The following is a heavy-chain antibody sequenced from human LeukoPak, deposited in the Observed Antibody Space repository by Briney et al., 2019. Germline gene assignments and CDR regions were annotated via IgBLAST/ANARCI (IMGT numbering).Heavy chain of an antibody. V-gene: IGHV5-51*01. Sequence: GESLKISCKGSGYSFTSYWIGWVRQMPGKGLEWMGIIYPGVSDTRYSPSFQGQVTISADKSISTAYLQWSSLKASDTAMYYCARHMGDYVWGSYRPFDYWGQGTLVTVSS. J-gene: IGHJ4*02. CDR3: ARHMGDYVWGSYRPFDY. CDR2: IYPGVSDT. D-gene: IGHD3-16*02. CDR1: GYSFTSYW.